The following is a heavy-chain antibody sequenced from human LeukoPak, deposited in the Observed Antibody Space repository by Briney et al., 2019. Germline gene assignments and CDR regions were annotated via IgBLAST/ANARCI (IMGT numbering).Heavy chain of an antibody. CDR1: SGSSRTYY. V-gene: IGHV4-59*01. J-gene: IGHJ3*02. D-gene: IGHD2-2*01. CDR2: IFYNEGT. Sequence: SETLSLTCTVSSGSSRTYYWSWIRQPPGKGLEWIGFIFYNEGTSYNPSRKRRVTISVDTFNNQLSLKVNSVTAADTAMYYCVKSNSRYQPWTLDIWGRGTMVTVSS. CDR3: VKSNSRYQPWTLDI.